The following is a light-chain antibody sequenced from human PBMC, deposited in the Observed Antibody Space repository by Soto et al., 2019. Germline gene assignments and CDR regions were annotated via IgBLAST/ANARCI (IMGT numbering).Light chain of an antibody. CDR1: QTINNW. Sequence: DIQMTQSPSTLSASVGDRVTISCRASQTINNWLGWLQQKPGKAPKLLIYKVSTLESGVASRFSGSGSGTEFTLTIDGLQTDDFATDYCQQYNNYPWTFGQETRVEIK. CDR3: QQYNNYPWT. CDR2: KVS. V-gene: IGKV1-5*03. J-gene: IGKJ1*01.